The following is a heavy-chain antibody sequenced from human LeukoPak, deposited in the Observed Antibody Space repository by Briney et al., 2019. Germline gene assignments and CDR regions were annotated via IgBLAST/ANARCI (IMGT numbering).Heavy chain of an antibody. CDR1: GGSLSSDY. Sequence: PSETLSLTCTVSGGSLSSDYWSWIRQPPGKGLEWIAYVHYDGRTNYNPSLKSRVPISLDTSKNQFSLILTSVTSAETAVYYCAKGAGWYGVWGQGALVTVSS. CDR3: AKGAGWYGV. CDR2: VHYDGRT. V-gene: IGHV4-59*01. D-gene: IGHD6-19*01. J-gene: IGHJ4*02.